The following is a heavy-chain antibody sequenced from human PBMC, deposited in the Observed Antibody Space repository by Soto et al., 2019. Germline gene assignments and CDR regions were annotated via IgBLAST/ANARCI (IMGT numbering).Heavy chain of an antibody. D-gene: IGHD3-3*01. J-gene: IGHJ6*02. V-gene: IGHV3-48*03. CDR2: ISSSGSTI. CDR1: GVTFSSYE. Sequence: SGGSLRVSCAASGVTFSSYEMNWVRQAPGKGLEWVSYISSSGSTIYYADSVKGRFTISRDNAKNSLYLQMNSLRAEDTAVYYCARIRITIFGVVIISRGYGMDVWGPGTTVTVSS. CDR3: ARIRITIFGVVIISRGYGMDV.